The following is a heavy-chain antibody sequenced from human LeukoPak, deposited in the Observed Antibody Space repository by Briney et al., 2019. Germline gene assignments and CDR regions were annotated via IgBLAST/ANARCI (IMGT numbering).Heavy chain of an antibody. CDR2: ISNNGGYT. D-gene: IGHD2-15*01. Sequence: GGSLRLSCAASGFTFSSYAMHWVRQAPGKGLEWVSAISNNGGYTYYADSVQGRFTISRDNSKSTLCLQMNSLRAEDTAVYYCAKQLGYCSDGSCYFPYWGQGTVVTVSS. V-gene: IGHV3-23*01. CDR1: GFTFSSYA. J-gene: IGHJ4*02. CDR3: AKQLGYCSDGSCYFPY.